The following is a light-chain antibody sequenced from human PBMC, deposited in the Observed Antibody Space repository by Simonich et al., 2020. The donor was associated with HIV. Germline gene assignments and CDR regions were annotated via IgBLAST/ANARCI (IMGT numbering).Light chain of an antibody. J-gene: IGKJ2*01. CDR1: QSVLYSTNNKNY. V-gene: IGKV4-1*01. Sequence: DIVMTKSPDSLAVFLGERATINCKSSQSVLYSTNNKNYLVWYQHKTGQPPKLLIYGASPRESGVPYRFSGSGSGTDFTLTISSLQAEDVAVYYCQQYYSTPPYTFGQGTKLEIK. CDR3: QQYYSTPPYT. CDR2: GAS.